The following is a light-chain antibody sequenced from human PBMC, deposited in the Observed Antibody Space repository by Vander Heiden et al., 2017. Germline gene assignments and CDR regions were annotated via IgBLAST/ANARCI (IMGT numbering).Light chain of an antibody. CDR2: WAS. J-gene: IGKJ2*01. V-gene: IGKV4-1*01. CDR3: QQYYSTPRT. Sequence: DIVMTQSPDYLAVSQGGRATINCKSSQSVLYSSNNKNYLAWYQQKPGQPPKLLIYWASTRESGVPDRFSGSGSGTDFTLTISSLQAEDVAVYYCQQYYSTPRTFGQGTKLETK. CDR1: QSVLYSSNNKNY.